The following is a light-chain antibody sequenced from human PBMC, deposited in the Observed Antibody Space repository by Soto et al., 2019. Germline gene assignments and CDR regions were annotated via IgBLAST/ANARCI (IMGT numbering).Light chain of an antibody. Sequence: SYELTQPPSLSVSPGQTASITCSGNKLGEKYVSWYQQKPGQSPVMVIYQDIKRPSGIPERFSGSNSGKTATLTISGTQAMDEADYYCQAWDSRSAWVFGGGTKVTVL. CDR3: QAWDSRSAWV. V-gene: IGLV3-1*01. CDR2: QDI. J-gene: IGLJ3*02. CDR1: KLGEKY.